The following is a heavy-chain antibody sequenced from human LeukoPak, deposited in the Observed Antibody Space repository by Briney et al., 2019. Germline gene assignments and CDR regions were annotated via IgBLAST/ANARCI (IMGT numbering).Heavy chain of an antibody. Sequence: SKTLSLTRTVSGGSISSSSYYWGWIRQPPGKGLEWIGSIYYSGSTYYNPSLKSRVTISVDTSKNQFSLKLSSVTAADTAVYYCARFEGYCSSTSCYAVDYWGQGTLVTVSS. CDR1: GGSISSSSYY. CDR2: IYYSGST. D-gene: IGHD2-2*01. V-gene: IGHV4-39*01. CDR3: ARFEGYCSSTSCYAVDY. J-gene: IGHJ4*02.